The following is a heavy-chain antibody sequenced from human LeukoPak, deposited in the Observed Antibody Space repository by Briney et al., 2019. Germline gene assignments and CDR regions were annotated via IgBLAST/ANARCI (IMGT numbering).Heavy chain of an antibody. J-gene: IGHJ4*02. D-gene: IGHD3-9*01. Sequence: GGSLRLSCAASGVTFSSYAMSWVRQAPGKGLEWVSAISGSGGSTYYADSVKGRFTISRDNSKNTLYLQMNSLRAEDTAVYYCARDDYDILTGYDYWGQGTLVTVSS. CDR1: GVTFSSYA. V-gene: IGHV3-23*01. CDR3: ARDDYDILTGYDY. CDR2: ISGSGGST.